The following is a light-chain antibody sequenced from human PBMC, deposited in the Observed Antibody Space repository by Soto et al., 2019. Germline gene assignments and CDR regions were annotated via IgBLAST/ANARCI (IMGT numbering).Light chain of an antibody. J-gene: IGKJ1*01. CDR1: QVISNY. CDR3: QKYNSAPLT. CDR2: AAS. V-gene: IGKV1-27*01. Sequence: DIQMTQSPSSLSASVGDRVTITCRASQVISNYLAWYQQKPGKVPKLLIYAASTLQSGVPFRFSSSGSGTDFTLTISSLQPEDVATYYCQKYNSAPLTFGQGTKVEIK.